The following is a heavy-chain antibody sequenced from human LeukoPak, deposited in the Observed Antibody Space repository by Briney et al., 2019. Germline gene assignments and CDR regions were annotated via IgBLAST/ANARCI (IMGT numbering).Heavy chain of an antibody. CDR1: GGSISSYY. CDR3: ARSPVVIYNYFDY. D-gene: IGHD2/OR15-2a*01. CDR2: IYSSGGT. J-gene: IGHJ4*02. V-gene: IGHV4-4*07. Sequence: SETLSLTCTVPGGSISSYYWSWIRQPAGQGLEWIGRIYSSGGTNYNPSFESRVTMSVDTSKNQFSLRLSSVTAADTAVYYCARSPVVIYNYFDYWGQGTLVTVSS.